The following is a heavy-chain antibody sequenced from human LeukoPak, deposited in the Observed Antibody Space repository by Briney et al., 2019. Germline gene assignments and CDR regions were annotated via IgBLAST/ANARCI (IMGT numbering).Heavy chain of an antibody. CDR3: ARDGQWLVLWWFDP. D-gene: IGHD6-19*01. V-gene: IGHV3-30*04. CDR1: GFTFSSYA. J-gene: IGHJ5*02. Sequence: GGFLRLSCAASGFTFSSYAMHWVRQAPGKGLEWVAVISYDGSNKYYADSVKGRFTISRDNSKNTLYLQMNSLRAVDTAVYYCARDGQWLVLWWFDPWGQGTLVTVSS. CDR2: ISYDGSNK.